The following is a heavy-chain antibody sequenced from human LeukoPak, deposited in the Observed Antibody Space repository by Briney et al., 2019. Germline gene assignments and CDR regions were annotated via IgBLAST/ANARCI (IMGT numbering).Heavy chain of an antibody. CDR2: ISSSSSYI. D-gene: IGHD6-13*01. Sequence: PGGSLRLSCAASGFTFSSYWMSWVRQAPGKGLEWVSSISSSSSYIYYADSVKGRFTISRDNAKNSLYLQMNSLRAEDTVVYYCARDYSSSWTGTSLVAFDIWGQGTMVTVSS. V-gene: IGHV3-21*01. CDR1: GFTFSSYW. J-gene: IGHJ3*02. CDR3: ARDYSSSWTGTSLVAFDI.